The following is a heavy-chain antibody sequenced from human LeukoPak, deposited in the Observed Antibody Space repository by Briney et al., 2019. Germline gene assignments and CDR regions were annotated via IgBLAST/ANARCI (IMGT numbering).Heavy chain of an antibody. CDR1: GYTFTSYD. Sequence: ASVKVSCKASGYTFTSYDINWVRQATGQGLESMGWMNPNSGNTGYAQKFQGRVTMTRNTSISTAYMELSSLRSEDTAAYYCARGAHYYDSSGYYLGYWGQGTLVTVSS. CDR3: ARGAHYYDSSGYYLGY. V-gene: IGHV1-8*01. CDR2: MNPNSGNT. D-gene: IGHD3-22*01. J-gene: IGHJ4*02.